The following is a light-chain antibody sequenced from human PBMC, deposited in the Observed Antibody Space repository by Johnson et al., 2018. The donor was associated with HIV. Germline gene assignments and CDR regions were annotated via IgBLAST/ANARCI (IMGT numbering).Light chain of an antibody. CDR3: GSWDSSLSAFV. J-gene: IGLJ1*01. CDR1: SSNIGNSY. V-gene: IGLV1-51*01. CDR2: DNN. Sequence: QSVLTQPPSVSAAPGQKVTISCSGSSSNIGNSYVSWYQQLPGTAPKLLIYDNNKRPSEIPDRFSGSKSGTSATLGITGLQTGDETDYYCGSWDSSLSAFVFGTWTKVTVL.